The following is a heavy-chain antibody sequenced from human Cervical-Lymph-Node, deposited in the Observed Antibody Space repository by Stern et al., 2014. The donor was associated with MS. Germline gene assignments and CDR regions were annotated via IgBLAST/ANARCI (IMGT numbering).Heavy chain of an antibody. D-gene: IGHD6-19*01. Sequence: VQLVESGGGVVQPGRSLRLSCAASGFTFSSYGMHWVRQAPGKGLEWVAVIWYAGSNKYYADSVKGRFTISRDNSKNTLYLQMNSLRAEDTAVYYCARGPGSSGWPDYWGQGTLVTVSS. CDR3: ARGPGSSGWPDY. CDR1: GFTFSSYG. CDR2: IWYAGSNK. J-gene: IGHJ4*02. V-gene: IGHV3-33*01.